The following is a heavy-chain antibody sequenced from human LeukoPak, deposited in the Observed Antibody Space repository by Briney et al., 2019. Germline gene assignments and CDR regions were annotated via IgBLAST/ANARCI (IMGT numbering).Heavy chain of an antibody. CDR2: IYPGDSDT. CDR3: ARCSYEKDRSMDV. CDR1: GYSFTSYW. J-gene: IGHJ6*04. D-gene: IGHD2-15*01. Sequence: GESLQISFKGSGYSFTSYWIGWGRQMPGKGREWMGIIYPGDSDTRYSPSFQGQVTISADKSISTAYLQWSSLKASDTAMYYCARCSYEKDRSMDVWGKGTTVTVSS. V-gene: IGHV5-51*01.